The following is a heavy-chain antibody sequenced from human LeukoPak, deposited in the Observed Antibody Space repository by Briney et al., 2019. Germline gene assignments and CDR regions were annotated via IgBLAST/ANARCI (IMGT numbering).Heavy chain of an antibody. D-gene: IGHD6-19*01. Sequence: GGSLRLSCAASGFTFSSYAMHWVRQAPGKGLEWVSGISGSGSSTYYTDSVKGRFTISRDNSKNTLYLQMHSLRAEDTALYYCAKDRIAVAGTRAGGMDVWGQGTTVTVSS. CDR2: ISGSGSST. CDR1: GFTFSSYA. V-gene: IGHV3-23*01. CDR3: AKDRIAVAGTRAGGMDV. J-gene: IGHJ6*02.